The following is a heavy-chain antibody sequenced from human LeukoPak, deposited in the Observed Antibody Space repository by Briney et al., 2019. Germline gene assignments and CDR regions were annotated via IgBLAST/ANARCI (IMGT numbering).Heavy chain of an antibody. CDR1: GASISSSY. Sequence: SETLSLTCAVSGASISSSYWSWIRQPPGKGLEWIGYINYSGDTKYNPSLESRVTISVDASNNQFSLRLSSVTAADTAFYYCARGYYDSRGYSNTFDIWGQGTLVTVSS. CDR3: ARGYYDSRGYSNTFDI. CDR2: INYSGDT. D-gene: IGHD3-22*01. J-gene: IGHJ3*02. V-gene: IGHV4-59*01.